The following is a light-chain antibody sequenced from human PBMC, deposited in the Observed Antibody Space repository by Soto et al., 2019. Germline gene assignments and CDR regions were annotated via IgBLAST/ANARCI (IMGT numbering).Light chain of an antibody. CDR2: EGS. CDR3: CSYSGSSSSAV. V-gene: IGLV2-23*01. CDR1: SSDVGSYNP. Sequence: QSALTQPASVSGSPGQSITISCTGTSSDVGSYNPVSWSQQHPGKAPKLMIYEGSKRPSGVSNPFSRSKSGNTASLTISRIPADGTADYYPCSYSGSSSSAVFGGGTKLSVL. J-gene: IGLJ2*01.